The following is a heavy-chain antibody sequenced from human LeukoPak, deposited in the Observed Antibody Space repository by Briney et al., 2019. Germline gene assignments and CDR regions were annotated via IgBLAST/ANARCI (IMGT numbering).Heavy chain of an antibody. J-gene: IGHJ4*02. CDR3: AKAFYDILTGFPN. Sequence: GRSLRLSRAASGFTFSSYGMHWVRQAPGKGLEWVAVISYDGNNKYYADSVKGRFTISRDNSKNTLYLQMNSLRAEDTAVYYCAKAFYDILTGFPNWGQGTLVTVSS. D-gene: IGHD3-9*01. CDR1: GFTFSSYG. V-gene: IGHV3-30*18. CDR2: ISYDGNNK.